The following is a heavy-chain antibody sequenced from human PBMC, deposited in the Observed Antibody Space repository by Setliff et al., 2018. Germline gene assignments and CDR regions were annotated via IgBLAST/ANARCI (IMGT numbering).Heavy chain of an antibody. D-gene: IGHD3-9*01. CDR2: IGARNVKT. CDR3: AGVDVLTASPF. J-gene: IGHJ4*02. V-gene: IGHV1-18*04. Sequence: ASVKVSCKASGYTFTTYGISWVRQAPGQGLEWMGWIGARNVKTNYAQKFQGRVTMAWDASITTAYLDLSRLTSDDTASYYCAGVDVLTASPFWGLGTRVTVSS. CDR1: GYTFTTYG.